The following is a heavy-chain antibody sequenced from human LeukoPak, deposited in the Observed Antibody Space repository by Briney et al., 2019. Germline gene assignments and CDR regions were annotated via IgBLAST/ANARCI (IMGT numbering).Heavy chain of an antibody. D-gene: IGHD3-22*01. CDR2: IIPILGIA. J-gene: IGHJ4*02. CDR3: ARAPRGSSYDYYGSSEPFDY. CDR1: GGTFSSYT. V-gene: IGHV1-69*02. Sequence: SVKVSCKASGGTFSSYTISWVRQAPGQGLEWMGRIIPILGIANYAQKFQGRVTITADKSTSTAYMELSSLRSEDTAVYYCARAPRGSSYDYYGSSEPFDYWGQGTLVTVSS.